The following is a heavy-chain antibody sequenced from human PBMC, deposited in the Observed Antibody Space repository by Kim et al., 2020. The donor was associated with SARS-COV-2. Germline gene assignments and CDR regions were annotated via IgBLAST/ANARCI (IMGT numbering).Heavy chain of an antibody. CDR2: IYPADSDT. V-gene: IGHV5-51*01. J-gene: IGHJ6*02. D-gene: IGHD6-13*01. CDR3: ARHRRSTTVNYGLDG. CDR1: GFNFPVYW. Sequence: GESLKISCQGSGFNFPVYWIDWVRQMPGKGLEWMGSIYPADSDTRYSPSFQGQVTISADKSITTAYLQWSSLKASDSGIYYCARHRRSTTVNYGLDGWGQGTTVTVS.